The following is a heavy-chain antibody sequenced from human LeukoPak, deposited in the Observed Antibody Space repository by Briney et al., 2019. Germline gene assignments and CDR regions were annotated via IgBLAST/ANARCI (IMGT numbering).Heavy chain of an antibody. CDR2: ISSGGDST. CDR3: AKMSPYTSGWPSDC. V-gene: IGHV3-23*01. Sequence: GGSLRLSCAASGFSFSTYAMSWVRQAPGKGLEWVSTISSGGDSTYYPVSVKGRFTISRDNSKNTLYLQIKNVRAEDTAKYYCAKMSPYTSGWPSDCWGQGTLVTVSS. J-gene: IGHJ4*02. D-gene: IGHD6-19*01. CDR1: GFSFSTYA.